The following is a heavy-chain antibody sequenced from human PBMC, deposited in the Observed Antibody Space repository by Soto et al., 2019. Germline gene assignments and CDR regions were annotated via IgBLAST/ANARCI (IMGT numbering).Heavy chain of an antibody. CDR2: IFPRDFDV. V-gene: IGHV5-51*01. CDR3: ATWRGSSWFDY. Sequence: PGESLKISCQTSGYTFTNYWIGWVRQMPGGGLEWLGLIFPRDFDVRYSPSFEGQVTISADKSISTAYLQWSSLKASDSAIYYCATWRGSSWFDYWGQGTQVTVSS. J-gene: IGHJ4*01. D-gene: IGHD6-13*01. CDR1: GYTFTNYW.